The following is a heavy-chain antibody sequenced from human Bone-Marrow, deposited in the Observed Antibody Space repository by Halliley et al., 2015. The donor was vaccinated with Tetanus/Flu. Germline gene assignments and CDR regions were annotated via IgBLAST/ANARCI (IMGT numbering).Heavy chain of an antibody. D-gene: IGHD3-9*01. V-gene: IGHV3-30*03. Sequence: GQKYYAESVQGRFSISGGNSKNSLYLQMNRLRVEDTAVYFCARGRQVDFLTGYPDYYYGMDVWGQGTTVTVSS. J-gene: IGHJ6*02. CDR3: ARGRQVDFLTGYPDYYYGMDV. CDR2: GQK.